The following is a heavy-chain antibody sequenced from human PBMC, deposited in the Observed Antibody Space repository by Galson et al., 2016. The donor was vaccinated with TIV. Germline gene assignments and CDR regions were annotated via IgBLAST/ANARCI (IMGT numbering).Heavy chain of an antibody. CDR1: GGPISNGDYS. Sequence: TLSLTCTVSGGPISNGDYSWSWIRQPPGKGPECIGYIYYSGNTNYKPSLESRVTISVDRSKNQFSLKLRSVTAADTAVYYCARVGLKYYYGLDVWGQGTTVTVSS. V-gene: IGHV4-30-4*01. J-gene: IGHJ6*02. CDR3: ARVGLKYYYGLDV. D-gene: IGHD3-16*01. CDR2: IYYSGNT.